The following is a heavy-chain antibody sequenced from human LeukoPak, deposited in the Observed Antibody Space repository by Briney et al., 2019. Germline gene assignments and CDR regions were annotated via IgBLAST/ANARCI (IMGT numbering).Heavy chain of an antibody. CDR1: GGSISSGGYY. D-gene: IGHD1-26*01. V-gene: IGHV4-30-2*01. CDR3: AREGSVSRYYYYYYMDV. J-gene: IGHJ6*03. CDR2: IYHSGNT. Sequence: SETLSLTCTVSGGSISSGGYYWSWIRQPPGKGLEWIGYIYHSGNTYYNPSLKSRVTISVDRSKNQFSLKLSSVTAADTAVYYCAREGSVSRYYYYYYMDVWGKGTTVTVSS.